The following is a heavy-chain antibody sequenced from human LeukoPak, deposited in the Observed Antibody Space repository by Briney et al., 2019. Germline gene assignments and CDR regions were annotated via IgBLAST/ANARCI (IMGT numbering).Heavy chain of an antibody. V-gene: IGHV3-7*01. D-gene: IGHD3-22*01. CDR1: GFTFSTYW. CDR2: IKQDGSEK. J-gene: IGHJ4*02. CDR3: ARSQYYYDSSGYYPFDY. Sequence: PGGSLRLSCAASGFTFSTYWMAWVRQAPGKGLEWVANIKQDGSEKYFVDSVKGRFTISRDNANNSLYLQMNSLRAEDTAVYYCARSQYYYDSSGYYPFDYWGQGTLVTVSS.